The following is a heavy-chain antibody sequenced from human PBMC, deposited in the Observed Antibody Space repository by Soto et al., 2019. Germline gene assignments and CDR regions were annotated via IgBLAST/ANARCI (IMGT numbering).Heavy chain of an antibody. V-gene: IGHV4-4*02. Sequence: SETRSLTCTVSGGSLSSDWWSWVRQPPGKGLEWIGEIYHSGSTNYNPSLKSRVTISVDKSKNQFSLKLSSVTAADTAVYYCARGAYSSGWPPFDYWGQGTLVTVSS. J-gene: IGHJ4*02. D-gene: IGHD6-19*01. CDR3: ARGAYSSGWPPFDY. CDR2: IYHSGST. CDR1: GGSLSSDW.